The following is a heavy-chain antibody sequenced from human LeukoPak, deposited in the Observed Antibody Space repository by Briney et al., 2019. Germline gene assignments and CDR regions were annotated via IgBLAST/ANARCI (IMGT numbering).Heavy chain of an antibody. Sequence: SQTLSLTCAISGDSVSSNSAAWNWIRQSPSRGLEWLGRTYYRSKWYNDYAVSVKSRITINPDTSKNLFSLQLNSVTPEDTAVYYCARAPPSNDYGDYKNDYWGQGTLVTVSS. CDR3: ARAPPSNDYGDYKNDY. CDR1: GDSVSSNSAA. CDR2: TYYRSKWYN. J-gene: IGHJ4*02. D-gene: IGHD4-17*01. V-gene: IGHV6-1*01.